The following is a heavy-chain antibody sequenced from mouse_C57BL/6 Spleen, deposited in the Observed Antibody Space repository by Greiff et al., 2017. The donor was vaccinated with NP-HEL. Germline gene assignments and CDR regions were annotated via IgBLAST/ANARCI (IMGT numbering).Heavy chain of an antibody. D-gene: IGHD2-13*01. Sequence: EVQLVESGGGLVQPKGSLKLSCAASGFSFNTYAMTWVRQAPGKGLEWVARIRRKSNNYATYYADSVKDRFTISRDDSESMLYLQMNNLKTEDTAMYYCVRSGDDYHMDYGGQGTTLTVSS. CDR3: VRSGDDYHMDY. CDR2: IRRKSNNYAT. V-gene: IGHV10-1*01. CDR1: GFSFNTYA. J-gene: IGHJ2*01.